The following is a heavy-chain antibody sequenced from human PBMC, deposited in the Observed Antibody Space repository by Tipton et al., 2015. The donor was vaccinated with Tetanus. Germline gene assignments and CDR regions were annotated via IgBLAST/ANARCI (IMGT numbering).Heavy chain of an antibody. D-gene: IGHD6-25*01. V-gene: IGHV3-15*01. J-gene: IGHJ5*02. CDR3: TSIKNVATALDL. Sequence: QLVQSGGGLVRSGGSLRLSCAASGFTFSNVWMSWVRQAPGKGLEWVGLIKTTTGGATTDYAAPVKGRFTFSRDDSKNTLYLQMNSLKTEDTALYYCTSIKNVATALDLWGQGTLVTVSS. CDR2: IKTTTGGATT. CDR1: GFTFSNVW.